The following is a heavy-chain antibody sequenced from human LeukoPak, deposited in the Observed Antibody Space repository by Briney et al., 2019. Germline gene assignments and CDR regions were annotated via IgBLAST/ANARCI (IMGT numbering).Heavy chain of an antibody. Sequence: GASVKVSCKASGYTFTSYYMHWVRQAPGQGLEWMGIINPSGGSTSYAQKFQGRVTMTGDTSTSTVYMELSSLRSEDTAVYYCARTPRAVTATTVVYGMDVWGQGTTVTVSS. D-gene: IGHD2-21*02. V-gene: IGHV1-46*01. CDR3: ARTPRAVTATTVVYGMDV. CDR1: GYTFTSYY. CDR2: INPSGGST. J-gene: IGHJ6*02.